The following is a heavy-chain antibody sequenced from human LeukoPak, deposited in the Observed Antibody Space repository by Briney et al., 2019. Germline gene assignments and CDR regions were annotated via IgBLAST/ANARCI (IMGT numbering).Heavy chain of an antibody. D-gene: IGHD3-10*01. CDR2: ISSSGSTK. CDR1: GFTFSDYY. Sequence: GGSLRLSCAASGFTFSDYYMSWIRQAPGKGLEWVSYISSSGSTKYYADSVKGRFTISRDNAKNSLYLQMNSLRAEDTAVYYCARARQESSYYYGSGSPAPDYWGQGTLVTVSS. V-gene: IGHV3-11*04. J-gene: IGHJ4*02. CDR3: ARARQESSYYYGSGSPAPDY.